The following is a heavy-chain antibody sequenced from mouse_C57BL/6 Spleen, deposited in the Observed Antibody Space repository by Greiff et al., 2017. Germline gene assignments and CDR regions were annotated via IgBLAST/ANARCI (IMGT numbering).Heavy chain of an antibody. V-gene: IGHV1-74*01. CDR1: GYTFTSYW. CDR2: IHPSDSDT. Sequence: QVQLQQPGAELVKPGASVKVSCKASGYTFTSYWMHWVKQRPGQGLEWIGRIHPSDSDTNYNQKFKGKATLTVDEASSTAYMQLISLTSADSAVYYCESGRYDYDKGMDYWGQGTSVTVSS. D-gene: IGHD2-4*01. J-gene: IGHJ4*01. CDR3: ESGRYDYDKGMDY.